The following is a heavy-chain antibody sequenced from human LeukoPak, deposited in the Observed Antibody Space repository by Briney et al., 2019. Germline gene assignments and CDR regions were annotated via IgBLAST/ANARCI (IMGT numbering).Heavy chain of an antibody. D-gene: IGHD6-19*01. CDR1: GGTFSSYA. CDR2: IIPIFGTA. J-gene: IGHJ5*02. CDR3: ARGMIAVAGTGWFDP. Sequence: GASVKVSCKASGGTFSSYAISWVRQAPGQGLEWMGGIIPIFGTANYAQKFQGRVTITTDESTSTAYMELSSRRSEDTAVYYCARGMIAVAGTGWFDPWGQGTLVTVSS. V-gene: IGHV1-69*05.